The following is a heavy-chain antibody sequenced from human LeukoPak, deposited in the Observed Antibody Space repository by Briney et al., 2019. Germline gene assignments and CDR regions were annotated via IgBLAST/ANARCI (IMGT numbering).Heavy chain of an antibody. CDR2: ISSSSSYI. D-gene: IGHD1-26*01. V-gene: IGHV3-21*04. CDR1: GFTFSSYS. J-gene: IGHJ4*02. Sequence: GGSLRLSCAASGFTFSSYSMNWVRQAPGKGLEWVSSISSSSSYIYYADSVKGRFTISRDNSKNTLYLQMNSLRAEDTAVYYCARRRDSGSLQHFDYWGQGTLVTVSS. CDR3: ARRRDSGSLQHFDY.